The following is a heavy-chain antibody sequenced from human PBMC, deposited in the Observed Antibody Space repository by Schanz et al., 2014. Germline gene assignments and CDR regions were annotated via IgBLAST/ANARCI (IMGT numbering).Heavy chain of an antibody. Sequence: QVQLVQSGAEVKKPGASVKVSCKASGYTFTGYYMHWVRQAPGQGLEWMGWINPNSGGTNYAQKFQGRVTMTRDTSISTAYMELSRLRSDDTAVYYCARDLITVPGTKLFDYWGQGTLVTVSS. V-gene: IGHV1-2*02. J-gene: IGHJ4*02. D-gene: IGHD6-19*01. CDR3: ARDLITVPGTKLFDY. CDR2: INPNSGGT. CDR1: GYTFTGYY.